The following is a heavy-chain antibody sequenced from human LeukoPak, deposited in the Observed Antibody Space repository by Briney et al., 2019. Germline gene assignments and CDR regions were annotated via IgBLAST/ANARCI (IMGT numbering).Heavy chain of an antibody. CDR3: AKSASGERYSPPNY. V-gene: IGHV3-11*01. J-gene: IGHJ4*02. D-gene: IGHD2-21*01. CDR1: GFTFSDYY. CDR2: ISSSGSTI. Sequence: GGSLRLSCAASGFTFSDYYMSWIRQAPGKGLEWVSYISSSGSTIYYADSVKGRFTISRDNSKNTLYLQMNSLRAEDTAVYYCAKSASGERYSPPNYWGQGTLVTVSS.